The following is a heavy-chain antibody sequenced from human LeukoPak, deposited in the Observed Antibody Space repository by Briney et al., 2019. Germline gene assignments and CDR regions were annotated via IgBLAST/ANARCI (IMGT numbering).Heavy chain of an antibody. J-gene: IGHJ4*02. V-gene: IGHV3-74*01. Sequence: GGSLRLSCAASGFTFSTSWMHWVRQAPGKGLVWVSRINGDGRSTSYADSVKGRLTISRDNAKNTMYLQMNSLRAEDTAVYYCAGATIGYWGQGTLVTVSS. CDR3: AGATIGY. CDR2: INGDGRST. D-gene: IGHD1-26*01. CDR1: GFTFSTSW.